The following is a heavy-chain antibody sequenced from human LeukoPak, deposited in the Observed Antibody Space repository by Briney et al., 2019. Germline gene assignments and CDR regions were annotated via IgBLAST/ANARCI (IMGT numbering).Heavy chain of an antibody. V-gene: IGHV3-66*01. CDR3: ARDLTGDAYFDY. Sequence: GGSLRLSCAASGFTVSSNYMSWVRQAPGKGLEWVSVIYSGGSTYYADSVKGRFAISRDNSKNTLYLQMNSLRAEDTAVFYCARDLTGDAYFDYWGQGTLVTVSS. CDR1: GFTVSSNY. J-gene: IGHJ4*02. CDR2: IYSGGST. D-gene: IGHD7-27*01.